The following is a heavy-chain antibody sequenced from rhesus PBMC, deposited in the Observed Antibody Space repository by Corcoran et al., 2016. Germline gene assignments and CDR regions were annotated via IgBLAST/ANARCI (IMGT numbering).Heavy chain of an antibody. CDR1: GGSISGDY. D-gene: IGHD1-20*01. Sequence: QLQLQESGPGLVKPSETLSLTCAVSGGSISGDYWSWIRQTPGEGLDGIGRMSGSAGSTDYNPSVKSRVTISIDTSKNQFSLYLTSVTAADTAVYYCVRGGGWNNVFNFDYWGQGVLVTVSS. CDR3: VRGGGWNNVFNFDY. J-gene: IGHJ4*01. CDR2: MSGSAGST. V-gene: IGHV4-173*01.